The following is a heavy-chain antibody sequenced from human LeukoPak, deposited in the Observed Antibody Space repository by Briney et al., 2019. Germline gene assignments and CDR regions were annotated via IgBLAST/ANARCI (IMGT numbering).Heavy chain of an antibody. J-gene: IGHJ6*02. Sequence: GASVKVSCKASGYTFTSYGISWVRQAPGQGLEWMGWISAYNGNTNYAQKLQGRVTMTTDTSTSTAYMELRSLRSDDTAVYYCARDRLPIYWWFGESSSSQSPNYYYYGMDVWGQGTTVTVSS. V-gene: IGHV1-18*01. CDR3: ARDRLPIYWWFGESSSSQSPNYYYYGMDV. CDR2: ISAYNGNT. D-gene: IGHD3-10*01. CDR1: GYTFTSYG.